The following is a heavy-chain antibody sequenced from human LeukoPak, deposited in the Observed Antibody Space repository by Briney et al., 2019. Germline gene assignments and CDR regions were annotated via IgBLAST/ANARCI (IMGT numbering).Heavy chain of an antibody. D-gene: IGHD5-24*01. V-gene: IGHV1-18*01. CDR3: ARDSGLQSSYYYMDV. J-gene: IGHJ6*03. CDR1: GYTFTSYG. Sequence: ASVKVSCKASGYTFTSYGISWVRQAPGQGLEWMGWISAYNGNTNYAQKFQGRVTITADESTSTAYMELSSLRSEDTAVHYCARDSGLQSSYYYMDVWGKGTTVTVSS. CDR2: ISAYNGNT.